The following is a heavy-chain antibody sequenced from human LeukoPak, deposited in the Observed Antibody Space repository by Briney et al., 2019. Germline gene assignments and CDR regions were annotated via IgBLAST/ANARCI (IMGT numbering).Heavy chain of an antibody. D-gene: IGHD1-1*01. J-gene: IGHJ3*02. CDR2: IYYSGST. Sequence: PSETLSLTCTVSNGSISNYYWSWLRQPPGKGLEWIGYIYYSGSTNYNPSLKSRVTISVDTSKNQFSLTLSSVTAADTAVYYCARLSKQLTAGNPFDIWGQGTMVTFSS. CDR3: ARLSKQLTAGNPFDI. CDR1: NGSISNYY. V-gene: IGHV4-59*08.